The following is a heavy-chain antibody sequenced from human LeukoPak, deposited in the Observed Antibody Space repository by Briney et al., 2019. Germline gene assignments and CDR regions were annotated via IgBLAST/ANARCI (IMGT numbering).Heavy chain of an antibody. J-gene: IGHJ5*02. CDR2: INWNGGST. CDR3: ARETRRSVNSYGYDWFDP. D-gene: IGHD5-18*01. Sequence: GGSLRLSCAASGFTFDDYGMSWVRQAPGKGLEWVSGINWNGGSTGYADSVKGRFTISRDNAKNSLYLQMNSLRAEDTAVYYCARETRRSVNSYGYDWFDPWGQGTLVTVSS. CDR1: GFTFDDYG. V-gene: IGHV3-20*04.